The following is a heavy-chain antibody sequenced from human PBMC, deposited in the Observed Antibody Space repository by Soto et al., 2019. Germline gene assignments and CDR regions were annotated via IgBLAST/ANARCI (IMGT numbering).Heavy chain of an antibody. Sequence: QVQLVQSGAEVKKPGSSVKVSCKASGGTFSSYAISWVRQAPGQGLEWMGGIIPIFGTANYAQKFQGRVTITADESTSTAYMELSSLRSEDTAVYYCARARSARYDILTGYYPYYYYGMDVWGQGTTVTVSS. CDR2: IIPIFGTA. CDR3: ARARSARYDILTGYYPYYYYGMDV. D-gene: IGHD3-9*01. V-gene: IGHV1-69*12. CDR1: GGTFSSYA. J-gene: IGHJ6*02.